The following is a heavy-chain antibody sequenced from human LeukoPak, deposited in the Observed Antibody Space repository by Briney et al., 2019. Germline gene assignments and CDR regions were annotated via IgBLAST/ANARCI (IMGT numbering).Heavy chain of an antibody. Sequence: GGSLRLSCAASGFAFSAYWMHCVRQAPGKGLEWVSRINEYATTITYTDSLKGRFIISRDNSTKSLYLQMNNLRAEDTAVYYCVRDVILVWTPGDDFDFWGQGTLVIVSS. CDR2: INEYATTI. D-gene: IGHD3-16*01. V-gene: IGHV3-74*01. CDR3: VRDVILVWTPGDDFDF. J-gene: IGHJ4*02. CDR1: GFAFSAYW.